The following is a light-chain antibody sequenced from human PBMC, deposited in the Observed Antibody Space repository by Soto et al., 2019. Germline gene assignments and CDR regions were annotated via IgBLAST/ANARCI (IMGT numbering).Light chain of an antibody. J-gene: IGKJ2*01. Sequence: AIQMTQSPSSLSASVGDRVTITCRASQGIRNDLGWYQQKPGNAPTLLIFAASSLQRGVPSRFSGTGSGLDFTLTISSLQPEDFATYYCLQDHNYPYTFGQGTKVEIK. V-gene: IGKV1-6*01. CDR2: AAS. CDR1: QGIRND. CDR3: LQDHNYPYT.